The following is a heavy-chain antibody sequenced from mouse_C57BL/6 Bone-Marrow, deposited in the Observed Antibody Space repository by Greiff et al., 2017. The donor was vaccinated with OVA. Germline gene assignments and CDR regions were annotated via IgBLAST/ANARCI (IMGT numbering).Heavy chain of an antibody. V-gene: IGHV1-55*01. Sequence: QVQLKQPGAELVKPGASVKMSCKASGYTFTSYWITWVKQRPGQGLEWIGDIYPGSGSTNYNEKFKSKATLTVDTSSSTAYMQLSSLTSEDSAVYYCARDSSGYLPWFAYWGQGTLVTVSA. J-gene: IGHJ3*01. D-gene: IGHD3-2*02. CDR1: GYTFTSYW. CDR2: IYPGSGST. CDR3: ARDSSGYLPWFAY.